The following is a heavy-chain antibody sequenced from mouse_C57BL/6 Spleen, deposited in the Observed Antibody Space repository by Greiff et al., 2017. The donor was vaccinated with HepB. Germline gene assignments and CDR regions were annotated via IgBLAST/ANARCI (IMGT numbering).Heavy chain of an antibody. V-gene: IGHV2-2*01. Sequence: QVQLQQSGPGLVQPSQRLSITCTVSGFSLTSYGVHWVRQSPGKGLEWLGVIWSGGSTDYNAAFISRLSISKDNSKSQVFFKMNSLQADDTAIYYCARKKSSYYYGSISYAMDYWGQGTSVTVSS. D-gene: IGHD1-1*01. CDR3: ARKKSSYYYGSISYAMDY. CDR2: IWSGGST. CDR1: GFSLTSYG. J-gene: IGHJ4*01.